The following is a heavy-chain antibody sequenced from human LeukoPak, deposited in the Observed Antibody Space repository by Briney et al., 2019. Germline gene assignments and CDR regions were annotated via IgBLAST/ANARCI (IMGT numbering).Heavy chain of an antibody. CDR1: GGSISIGGYF. Sequence: SETLSLTCTVSGGSISIGGYFCSSVRQPPGEGLGLIGYIYYSARTYYHPSLKTRFPISVDTSKIHVALKLSSVTAAGTAVYYCASAAQWLVLCWGQGTLVTVSS. CDR2: IYYSART. D-gene: IGHD6-19*01. V-gene: IGHV4-31*03. J-gene: IGHJ1*01. CDR3: ASAAQWLVLC.